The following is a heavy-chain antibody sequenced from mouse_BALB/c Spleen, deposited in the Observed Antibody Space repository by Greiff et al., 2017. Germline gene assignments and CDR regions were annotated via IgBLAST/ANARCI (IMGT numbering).Heavy chain of an antibody. Sequence: EVNVVESGGGLVQPGGSLKLSCAASGFTFSSYTMSWVRQTPEKRLEWVAYISNGGGSTYYPDTVKGRFTISRDNAKNTLYLQMSSLKSEDTAMYYCARQGTGTAWFAYWGQGTLVTVSA. V-gene: IGHV5-12-2*01. CDR1: GFTFSSYT. D-gene: IGHD4-1*01. CDR2: ISNGGGST. CDR3: ARQGTGTAWFAY. J-gene: IGHJ3*01.